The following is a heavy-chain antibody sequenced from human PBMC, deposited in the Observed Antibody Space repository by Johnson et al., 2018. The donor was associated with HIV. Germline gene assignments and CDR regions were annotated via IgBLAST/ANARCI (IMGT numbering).Heavy chain of an antibody. D-gene: IGHD3-22*01. J-gene: IGHJ3*02. Sequence: QVQLVESGEGVVQPGRSLRLSCAASGFTFSSYAMHWVRQAPGKGLEWVAVISYDGSNKYYADSVKGRFTISRDNSKNTLYLQMNSLRAEETAVYYCAREGYDSSGYSDAFDIWGQGTMVTVSS. CDR2: ISYDGSNK. V-gene: IGHV3-30-3*01. CDR3: AREGYDSSGYSDAFDI. CDR1: GFTFSSYA.